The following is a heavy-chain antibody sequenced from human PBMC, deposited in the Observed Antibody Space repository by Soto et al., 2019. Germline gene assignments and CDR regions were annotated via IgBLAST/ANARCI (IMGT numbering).Heavy chain of an antibody. CDR1: GFTFSDYY. CDR2: ISSGGNTV. Sequence: GGSLRLSCATSGFTFSDYYRSWIRQAPGKGLEWVSYISSGGNTVDYADSAKGRFTISRDNAKNSVYLQMNSLRAEDTAVYYCAKDLMAAANTGWFDPWGQGTLVTVSS. V-gene: IGHV3-11*01. J-gene: IGHJ5*02. D-gene: IGHD6-13*01. CDR3: AKDLMAAANTGWFDP.